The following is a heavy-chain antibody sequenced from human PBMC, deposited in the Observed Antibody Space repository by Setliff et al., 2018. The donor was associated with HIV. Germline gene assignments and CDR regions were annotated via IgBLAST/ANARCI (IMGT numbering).Heavy chain of an antibody. V-gene: IGHV2-5*01. D-gene: IGHD3-9*01. J-gene: IGHJ4*02. Sequence: SGPTLVNPTQTLTLTCTFSGFSLTSTGVGVGWIRQPPGKALEWLAFIYWSDDKPYNPSLGRRLTVTKDTSKNQVVLTLTRVGPLDTATYYCTHSALTYNIWTGYSLSRPFDYWGQGALVTVSS. CDR1: GFSLTSTGVG. CDR3: THSALTYNIWTGYSLSRPFDY. CDR2: IYWSDDK.